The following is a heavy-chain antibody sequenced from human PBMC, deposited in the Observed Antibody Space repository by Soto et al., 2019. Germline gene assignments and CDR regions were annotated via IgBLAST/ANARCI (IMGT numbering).Heavy chain of an antibody. J-gene: IGHJ6*03. Sequence: SVNVSCKASGYTFTSYGISWVRQAPGQGLEWMGWISAYNGNTNYAQKLQGRVTMTTDTSTSTAYMELRSLRSDDTAVYYCARVRDSSSSKTYYYYYTDVWGKGTTVTVSS. V-gene: IGHV1-18*01. CDR3: ARVRDSSSSKTYYYYYTDV. D-gene: IGHD6-6*01. CDR2: ISAYNGNT. CDR1: GYTFTSYG.